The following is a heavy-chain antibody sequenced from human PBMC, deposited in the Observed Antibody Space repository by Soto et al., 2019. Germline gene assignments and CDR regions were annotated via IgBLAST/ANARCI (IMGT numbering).Heavy chain of an antibody. J-gene: IGHJ4*02. V-gene: IGHV4-39*01. CDR2: IYYSGST. CDR3: ATGITMVRGVIILYFDY. D-gene: IGHD3-10*01. CDR1: GGSISSSSYY. Sequence: SETLSLTCTVSGGSISSSSYYWGWIRQPPGKGLEWIGSIYYSGSTYYNTSLKSRVTISVDTSKNQFSLKLSSVTAADTSLYYCATGITMVRGVIILYFDYWGQGTLVTVSS.